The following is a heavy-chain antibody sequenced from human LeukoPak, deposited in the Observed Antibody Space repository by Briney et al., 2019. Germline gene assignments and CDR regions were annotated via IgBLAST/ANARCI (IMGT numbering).Heavy chain of an antibody. CDR2: IIPTLGIA. CDR1: GGTFSSYA. D-gene: IGHD6-6*01. Sequence: ASVKVSCKASGGTFSSYAISWVRQAPGQGLEWMGRIIPTLGIANYAQKFQGRVTITADKSTSTAYMELSSLRSEDTAVYYCARPIIAARPDYYYGMDVWGQGTTVTVSS. V-gene: IGHV1-69*04. J-gene: IGHJ6*02. CDR3: ARPIIAARPDYYYGMDV.